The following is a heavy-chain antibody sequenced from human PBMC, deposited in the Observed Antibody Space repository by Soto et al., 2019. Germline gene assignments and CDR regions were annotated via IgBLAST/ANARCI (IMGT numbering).Heavy chain of an antibody. J-gene: IGHJ4*02. CDR3: ARGPRSPQKLDKFDY. CDR1: GFTFSSYG. Sequence: PGGSLRLSCAASGFTFSSYGMHWVRQAPGKGLEWVAVIWYDGSNKYYADSVKGRFTISRDNSKNTLYLQMNSLRAEDTAVYYCARGPRSPQKLDKFDYWGQGALVTVSS. D-gene: IGHD3-22*01. CDR2: IWYDGSNK. V-gene: IGHV3-33*01.